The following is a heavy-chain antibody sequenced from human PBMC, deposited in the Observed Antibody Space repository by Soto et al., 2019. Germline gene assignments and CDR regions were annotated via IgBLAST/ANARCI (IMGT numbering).Heavy chain of an antibody. V-gene: IGHV4-39*01. CDR2: INHSGSS. CDR3: ARLGGYVSVGYYYLWDS. D-gene: IGHD3-22*01. Sequence: QLQLQESGPGLVKPSETLSLTCRVSDGSMNSDSSYWGWIRQPPGKGLESIGVINHSGSSYHNLSLKGRVTMSVDASRNQFSLKLTSMPAADTAVYYCARLGGYVSVGYYYLWDSWGQGTLVTVSS. CDR1: DGSMNSDSSY. J-gene: IGHJ4*02.